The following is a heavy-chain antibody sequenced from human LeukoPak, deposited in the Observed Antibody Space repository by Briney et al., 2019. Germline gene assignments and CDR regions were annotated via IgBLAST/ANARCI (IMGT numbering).Heavy chain of an antibody. CDR1: GGSLSAYY. V-gene: IGHV4-34*01. CDR3: ARVAYGHFDY. Sequence: SETLSRTCAVYGGSLSAYYWTWIRQPPGKGLEWIGEINHGGSTNYNPSLKSRVTISVDKSKNQFSLKLSSVTAADTAVYYCARVAYGHFDYWGQGTLVTVSS. J-gene: IGHJ4*02. CDR2: INHGGST. D-gene: IGHD2-21*01.